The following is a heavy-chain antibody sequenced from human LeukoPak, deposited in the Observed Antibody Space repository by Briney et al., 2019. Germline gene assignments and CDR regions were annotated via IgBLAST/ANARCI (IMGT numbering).Heavy chain of an antibody. D-gene: IGHD5-18*01. V-gene: IGHV1-8*01. CDR1: GYTFTSYD. Sequence: ASVTVSCKASGYTFTSYDINWVRQATGQGLEWMGWMNPNSGNKGYAQKFQGRGTMTRNTSISTAYMELRSLRSEDTGVYYCITMVTPPTYDYWGQGTLVTVSS. CDR3: ITMVTPPTYDY. CDR2: MNPNSGNK. J-gene: IGHJ4*02.